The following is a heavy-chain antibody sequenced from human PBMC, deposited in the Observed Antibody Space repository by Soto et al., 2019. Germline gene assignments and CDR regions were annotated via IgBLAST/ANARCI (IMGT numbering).Heavy chain of an antibody. CDR3: ATKSSSSWYLDY. D-gene: IGHD6-13*01. CDR2: ISGRSGGT. V-gene: IGHV3-23*01. CDR1: GVTLSGHA. Sequence: GGSLRLPCTASGVTLSGHAMSGVRQAPGKGLEWVSAISGRSGGTYYADSVKGRFNISRDNSKNTLYLQMNSLGAEDTAVYYCATKSSSSWYLDYWGQGTLVTVSS. J-gene: IGHJ4*02.